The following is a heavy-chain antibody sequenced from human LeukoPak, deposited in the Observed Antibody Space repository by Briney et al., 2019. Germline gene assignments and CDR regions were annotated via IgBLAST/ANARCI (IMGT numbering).Heavy chain of an antibody. CDR2: FDPEDGET. V-gene: IGHV1-24*01. J-gene: IGHJ3*01. D-gene: IGHD1-26*01. Sequence: GSVKVSCKVSGFSLAELSMHGLRQASGKGLEWMGGFDPEDGETIYAQKLQGRVTMTEDTSTDKAYMELSSLRSEDTAVDYCATKILVGATHWGQGTMVTVSS. CDR1: GFSLAELS. CDR3: ATKILVGATH.